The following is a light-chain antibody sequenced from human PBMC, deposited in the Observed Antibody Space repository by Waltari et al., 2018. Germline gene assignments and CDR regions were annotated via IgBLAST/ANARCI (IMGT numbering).Light chain of an antibody. J-gene: IGKJ5*01. CDR2: WAS. CDR3: QQYYKSPLT. V-gene: IGKV4-1*01. Sequence: DIVMTQSPDSLAVSLGERATINCTSSQALFYTSNNNNYLAWYQQKPGQPPKLLIHWASTRESGVPDRFSGSGSGTDFTLTISSLQAEDVAVYYCQQYYKSPLTFGQGTRLGIK. CDR1: QALFYTSNNNNY.